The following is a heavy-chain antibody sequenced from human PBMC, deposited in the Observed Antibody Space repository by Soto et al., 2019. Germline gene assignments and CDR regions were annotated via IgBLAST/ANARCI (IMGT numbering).Heavy chain of an antibody. D-gene: IGHD3-10*01. Sequence: QVQLQESGPGLVKASQTLSLTCNVSGGSISSGGYYWTWIRQHPGKGLEWIGNIHHSGSTFYNPSLKSRVTGSVDTSKNHFSLKLSSVTAADTAVYFCVRGVLSWGQGALVTVSS. J-gene: IGHJ1*01. CDR2: IHHSGST. V-gene: IGHV4-31*03. CDR3: VRGVLS. CDR1: GGSISSGGYY.